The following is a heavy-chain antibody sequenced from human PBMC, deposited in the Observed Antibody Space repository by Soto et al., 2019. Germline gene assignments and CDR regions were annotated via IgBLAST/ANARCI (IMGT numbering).Heavy chain of an antibody. CDR3: AGVGQGRYYFDY. Sequence: EVHLVESGGGSVQPGGSLKLSCAGSGFAFSSYWIHWVRQVPGKGLVWVSRINGDGSTTSYADSVRGRFTISRDNAKDTLYLQMNSQRAEDTALYYCAGVGQGRYYFDYWGEGTLVTVSS. CDR1: GFAFSSYW. J-gene: IGHJ4*02. V-gene: IGHV3-74*01. CDR2: INGDGSTT.